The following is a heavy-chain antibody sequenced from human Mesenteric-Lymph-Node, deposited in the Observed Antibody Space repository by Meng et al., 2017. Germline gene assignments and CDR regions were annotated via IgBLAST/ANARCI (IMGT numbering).Heavy chain of an antibody. CDR3: ARASYGSGSPLGESWFDP. Sequence: QVLVHGSGPVPGTPSQPLSRPVIVVVVSMSSGVYFGNWFRQPPGKGLDSIGYIYYSGNTYYNPSLKSRVTISADTSKNQFSLKLSSVTAADTAVYYCARASYGSGSPLGESWFDPWGQGTLVTVSS. V-gene: IGHV4-31*03. D-gene: IGHD3-10*01. CDR1: VVSMSSGVYF. CDR2: IYYSGNT. J-gene: IGHJ5*02.